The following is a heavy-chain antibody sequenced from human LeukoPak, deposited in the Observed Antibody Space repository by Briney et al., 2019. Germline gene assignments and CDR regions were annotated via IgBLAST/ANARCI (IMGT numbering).Heavy chain of an antibody. CDR3: AREWWGYDVLTGDNWFDP. CDR2: ISAYNGDT. D-gene: IGHD3-9*01. J-gene: IGHJ5*02. Sequence: ASVKVSCKASGYTFTSYGISWVRQAPGQGLEWMGWISAYNGDTNYAQKFQGRVIMTSDTSTSTAFIELRSLRSDDTAVYYCAREWWGYDVLTGDNWFDPWGQGTLVTVSS. V-gene: IGHV1-18*01. CDR1: GYTFTSYG.